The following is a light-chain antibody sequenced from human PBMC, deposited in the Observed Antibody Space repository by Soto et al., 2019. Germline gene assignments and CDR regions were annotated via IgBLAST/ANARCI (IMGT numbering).Light chain of an antibody. J-gene: IGLJ2*01. CDR1: SYAVGGYNF. Sequence: QSVLTQPASVSGSPGQSITISCTGTSYAVGGYNFVSWYQQHPGKAPKLMIYEVSHRPSGVSNRFSGSKSGNTASLPISGLQAEDEADYYCSSYTSSSTLVVFGGGTKLTVL. CDR3: SSYTSSSTLVV. CDR2: EVS. V-gene: IGLV2-14*01.